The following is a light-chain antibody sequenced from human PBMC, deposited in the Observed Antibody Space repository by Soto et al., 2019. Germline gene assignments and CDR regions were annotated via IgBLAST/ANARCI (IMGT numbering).Light chain of an antibody. CDR1: SSNIGSNT. Sequence: QSVLTQPPSASGTPGQRVTISCSGSSSNIGSNTVNWYQQLPGTAPKLLIYSNNQRPSGVPDRFSGSKSGTSASLAISGRQSEDEADYYCAAWDDSLNGGYVFGTGTKLTVL. CDR3: AAWDDSLNGGYV. V-gene: IGLV1-44*01. CDR2: SNN. J-gene: IGLJ1*01.